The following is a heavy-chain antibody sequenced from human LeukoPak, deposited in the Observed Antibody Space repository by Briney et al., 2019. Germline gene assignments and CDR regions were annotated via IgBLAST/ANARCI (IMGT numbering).Heavy chain of an antibody. V-gene: IGHV3-74*01. Sequence: GGSLRLSCAASGFTFSSYWMHWVRQAPGKGLVWVSRINSDGSSTSYADSVKGRFTISRDNAKNTLYLQMNSLRAEDTAVYYCWYYDSSGYYRSHAFDIWGQGTMVTVSS. CDR2: INSDGSST. CDR1: GFTFSSYW. CDR3: WYYDSSGYYRSHAFDI. D-gene: IGHD3-22*01. J-gene: IGHJ3*02.